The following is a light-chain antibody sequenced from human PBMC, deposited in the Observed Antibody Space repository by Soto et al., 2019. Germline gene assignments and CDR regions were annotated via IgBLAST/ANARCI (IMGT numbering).Light chain of an antibody. J-gene: IGLJ2*01. Sequence: QSVVTQPPSVSGAPGQRVTVSCTGSSSSIGAGYDVHWYQQLPGTAPKLLIYGNSNRPSGVPDRFSGSKSGTSASLAITGLQAKDEADYYCQSYDSSLSGSVFGGGTKLTVL. CDR2: GNS. CDR1: SSSIGAGYD. V-gene: IGLV1-40*01. CDR3: QSYDSSLSGSV.